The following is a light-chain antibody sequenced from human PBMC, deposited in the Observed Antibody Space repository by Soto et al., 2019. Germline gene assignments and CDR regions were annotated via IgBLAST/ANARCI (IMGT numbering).Light chain of an antibody. CDR3: QRYGSSPVFT. V-gene: IGKV3-20*01. CDR1: QSVSSSY. Sequence: EIVLTQSPGTLSLSPGERATLSCRASQSVSSSYLAWYQQKPGQAPRLLIYGASSRATGIPDRFSGSGSGTDFILTISRLEPEDFAVYYCQRYGSSPVFTFGPGTKVDIK. CDR2: GAS. J-gene: IGKJ3*01.